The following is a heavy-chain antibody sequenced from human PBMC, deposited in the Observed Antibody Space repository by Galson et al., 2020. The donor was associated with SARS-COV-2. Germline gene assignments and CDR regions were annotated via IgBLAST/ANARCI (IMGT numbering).Heavy chain of an antibody. CDR2: VWFKGSNE. J-gene: IGHJ4*02. CDR1: GFTFSTYG. CDR3: VRIAGPTGELDY. V-gene: IGHV3-33*01. Sequence: GGSLRLSCEGSGFTFSTYGMHWVRQAPGKGLEWVAVVWFKGSNEYYADSVKGRFTISRDNSKNTVYLQMKSLGAEDTAVYYCVRIAGPTGELDYWGQGTLVTVSS. D-gene: IGHD3-16*01.